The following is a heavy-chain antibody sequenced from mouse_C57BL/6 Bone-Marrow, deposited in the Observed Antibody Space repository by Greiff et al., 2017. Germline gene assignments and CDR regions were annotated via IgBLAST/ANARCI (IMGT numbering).Heavy chain of an antibody. Sequence: VQLQQSGAELVRPGASVKLSCTASGFNIKDDYMHWVKQRPEQGLEWIGWIDPENGDTEYASKFQGKATITADTSSNTAYLPLSSLTSEDTAVYYCTYDYDAWYFDVWGTGTTVTVSS. CDR3: TYDYDAWYFDV. V-gene: IGHV14-4*01. CDR1: GFNIKDDY. D-gene: IGHD2-4*01. CDR2: IDPENGDT. J-gene: IGHJ1*03.